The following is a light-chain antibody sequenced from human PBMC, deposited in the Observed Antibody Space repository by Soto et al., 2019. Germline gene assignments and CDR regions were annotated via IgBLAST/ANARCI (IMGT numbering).Light chain of an antibody. CDR1: QRISRN. CDR2: AAS. J-gene: IGKJ1*01. V-gene: IGKV3-15*01. CDR3: QQYNNWPLT. Sequence: EIVMTQSPATLSVSPGERATLSCRASQRISRNLAWYQQKPGQAPRLLIYAASTRATGLPARFSGSGSGTEFTVTISSLQSEDFEVYSCQQYNNWPLTFGQGTKVEVK.